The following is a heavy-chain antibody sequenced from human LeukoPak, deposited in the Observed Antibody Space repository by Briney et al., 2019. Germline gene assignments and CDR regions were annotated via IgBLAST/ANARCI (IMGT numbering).Heavy chain of an antibody. Sequence: GESLQISCEGSGSLFTSYWIGWGRQLPGKGLEWMGIIYPGDSDTRYSPSFQGQVTISADKSISTAYLQWSSLKASGTAMYYCATHYGDYVYWGQGTLVTVSS. CDR1: GSLFTSYW. J-gene: IGHJ4*02. CDR2: IYPGDSDT. V-gene: IGHV5-51*01. D-gene: IGHD4-17*01. CDR3: ATHYGDYVY.